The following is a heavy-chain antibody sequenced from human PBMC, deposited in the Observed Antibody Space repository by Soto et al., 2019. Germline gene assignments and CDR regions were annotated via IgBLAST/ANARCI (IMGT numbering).Heavy chain of an antibody. J-gene: IGHJ3*02. CDR3: ARDLPRGTDAFDI. Sequence: GGSLRLSCAASGFTFSSYSINCVRQAPGKGLEWVSSISSSSSYIYYADSVKGRFTISRDNAKNSLYLQMNSLRAEDTAVYYCARDLPRGTDAFDIWGQGTRVTVSS. CDR1: GFTFSSYS. CDR2: ISSSSSYI. V-gene: IGHV3-21*01.